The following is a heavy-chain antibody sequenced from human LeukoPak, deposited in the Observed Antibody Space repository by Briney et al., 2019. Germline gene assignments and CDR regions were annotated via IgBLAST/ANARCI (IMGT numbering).Heavy chain of an antibody. V-gene: IGHV4-59*12. D-gene: IGHD1-14*01. CDR3: ARRKDYLDY. CDR2: IYYSGST. Sequence: PSETLSLTCAVYGGSFSGYYWSWIRQPPGKGLEWIGYIYYSGSTNYNPSLKSRVTISVDTSNNQFSLRLSSVTAADTAVYYCARRKDYLDYWGQGTLVTVSS. J-gene: IGHJ4*02. CDR1: GGSFSGYY.